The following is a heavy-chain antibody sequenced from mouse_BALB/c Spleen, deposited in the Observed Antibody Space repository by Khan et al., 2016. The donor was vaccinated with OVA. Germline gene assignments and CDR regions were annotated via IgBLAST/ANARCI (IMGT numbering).Heavy chain of an antibody. CDR1: GYSITSGYG. Sequence: EVQLQESGPGLVKPSQSLSLTCTVTGYSITSGYGWNWIRQFPGNKLEWMGYISYSGSTNYNPSPKSRISITRDTSKNRFFRQWYSVTTADTATYYCARTARIKYWGQGTTLTVSS. CDR2: ISYSGST. J-gene: IGHJ2*01. D-gene: IGHD1-2*01. CDR3: ARTARIKY. V-gene: IGHV3-2*02.